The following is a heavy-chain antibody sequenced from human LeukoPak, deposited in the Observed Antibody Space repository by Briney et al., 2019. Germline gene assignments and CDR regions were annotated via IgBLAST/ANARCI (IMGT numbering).Heavy chain of an antibody. CDR1: GFTFSTYG. J-gene: IGHJ4*02. CDR3: ARGGVGCFDY. Sequence: GGSLRLSCAASGFTFSTYGMHWVRQAPGKGLEWVALISFDGRNKYYADSVKGRFTISRDNSKITLYLQMNSLRAEDTAVYYCARGGVGCFDYWGQGALVTVSS. V-gene: IGHV3-33*05. CDR2: ISFDGRNK. D-gene: IGHD6-19*01.